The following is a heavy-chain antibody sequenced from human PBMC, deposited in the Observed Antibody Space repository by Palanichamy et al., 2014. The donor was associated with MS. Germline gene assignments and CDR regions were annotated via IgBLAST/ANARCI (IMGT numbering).Heavy chain of an antibody. CDR1: GFTFSDIA. Sequence: QVQLVESGGGVVQPGRSLRLSCAASGFTFSDIAMHWVRQTPGKGLEWVAVISHDGSNKHYADSVKGRVTISRDNSKNTLYLQMNSLRADDTAIYYCAKEKTYYFDSSGNFARDALDYWGQGTLVIVSS. D-gene: IGHD3-22*01. J-gene: IGHJ4*02. V-gene: IGHV3-30*18. CDR2: ISHDGSNK. CDR3: AKEKTYYFDSSGNFARDALDY.